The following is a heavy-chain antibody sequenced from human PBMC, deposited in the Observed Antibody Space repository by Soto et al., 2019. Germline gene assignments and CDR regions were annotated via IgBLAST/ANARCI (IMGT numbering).Heavy chain of an antibody. CDR2: ISGSGAAT. CDR1: GFTFSDYA. D-gene: IGHD3-10*01. Sequence: PGGSLRLSCVASGFTFSDYAMSWVRQAPGKGLERVSLISGSGAATYYADSVKGRFTISRDNSKNTLYLQMNSLRAEDTAIYYCAKGLFYGYLVYRGQGTQVTVSS. V-gene: IGHV3-23*01. CDR3: AKGLFYGYLVY. J-gene: IGHJ4*02.